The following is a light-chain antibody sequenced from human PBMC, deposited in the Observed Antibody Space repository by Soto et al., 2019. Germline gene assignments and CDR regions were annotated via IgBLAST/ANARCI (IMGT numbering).Light chain of an antibody. V-gene: IGKV3-15*01. J-gene: IGKJ1*01. CDR2: GAS. Sequence: EIVLTQSPGTLSLSPGERATLSCRASQSVSSSYLAWYQQKPGQAPRLLIYGASTRATDVPARFSGSGSGTEFTLTISSLQSEDFAVYYCQQYNNWPETFGQGTK. CDR3: QQYNNWPET. CDR1: QSVSSSY.